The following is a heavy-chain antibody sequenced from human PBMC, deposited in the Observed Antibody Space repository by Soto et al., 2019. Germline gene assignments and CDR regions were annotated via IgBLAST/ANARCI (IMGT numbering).Heavy chain of an antibody. D-gene: IGHD2-8*01. Sequence: PWGSLRLSCVASGFAFIDHDIAFVRQSPFKGLEWVGRIRNKANSYFTEYAASARGRFTISRDDSKNSLFLQMDSLKNEDTAVYSCARVKLYGTTPKPGVDVWGQGTTVTVSS. CDR3: ARVKLYGTTPKPGVDV. CDR2: IRNKANSYFT. J-gene: IGHJ6*02. V-gene: IGHV3-72*01. CDR1: GFAFIDHD.